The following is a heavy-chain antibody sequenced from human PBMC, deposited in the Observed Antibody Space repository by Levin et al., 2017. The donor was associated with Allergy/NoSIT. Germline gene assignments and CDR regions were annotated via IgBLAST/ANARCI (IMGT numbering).Heavy chain of an antibody. V-gene: IGHV1-18*01. J-gene: IGHJ4*02. CDR1: GYTFTSYG. Sequence: GESLKISCKASGYTFTSYGISWVRQAPGQGLEWMGWISAYNGNTNYAQKLQGRVTMTTDTSTSTAYMELRSLRSDDTAVYYCARDYYGSGSYSHWGQGTLVTVSS. CDR3: ARDYYGSGSYSH. D-gene: IGHD3-10*01. CDR2: ISAYNGNT.